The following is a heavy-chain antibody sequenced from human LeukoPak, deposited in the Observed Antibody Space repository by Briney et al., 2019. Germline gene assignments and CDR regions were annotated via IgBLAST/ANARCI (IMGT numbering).Heavy chain of an antibody. V-gene: IGHV3-7*01. D-gene: IGHD5/OR15-5a*01. J-gene: IGHJ4*02. Sequence: GGSLRLSCVASEFSFSTYSMTWVRQAPGKGLECVANIKQDESEKYYVDSVKGRFTISRDNAKKSLYLQMDSLRGDDTAIYYCARAVLPDESVYRPFDYWGQGTLVTVSS. CDR1: EFSFSTYS. CDR2: IKQDESEK. CDR3: ARAVLPDESVYRPFDY.